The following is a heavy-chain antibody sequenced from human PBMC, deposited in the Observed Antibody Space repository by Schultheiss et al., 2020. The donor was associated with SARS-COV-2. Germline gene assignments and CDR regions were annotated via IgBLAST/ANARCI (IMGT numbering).Heavy chain of an antibody. Sequence: SETLSLTCTVSGGSISSSSYYWSWIRQPPGKGLEWIGEINHSGSTNYNPSLNSRITVSTDASANQFSLKLTSVTAADTALYFCARDNGFYAVDVWGQGTTVTVSS. V-gene: IGHV4-39*07. CDR3: ARDNGFYAVDV. J-gene: IGHJ6*02. CDR2: INHSGST. D-gene: IGHD2-8*01. CDR1: GGSISSSSYY.